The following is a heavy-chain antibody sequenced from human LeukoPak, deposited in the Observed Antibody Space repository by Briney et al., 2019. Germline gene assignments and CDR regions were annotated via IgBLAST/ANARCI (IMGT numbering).Heavy chain of an antibody. D-gene: IGHD3-10*01. V-gene: IGHV3-23*01. CDR2: ISGSGGST. CDR1: GFTFSSYG. J-gene: IGHJ5*02. Sequence: SGGSLRLSCAASGFTFSSYGMSWVRQAPGKGLEWVSTISGSGGSTYYADSVKGRFTISRDNSKNTLYLQMNSLRAEDTAVYYCAKDGRITMVRGVPRVSPWFDPWGQGTLVTVSS. CDR3: AKDGRITMVRGVPRVSPWFDP.